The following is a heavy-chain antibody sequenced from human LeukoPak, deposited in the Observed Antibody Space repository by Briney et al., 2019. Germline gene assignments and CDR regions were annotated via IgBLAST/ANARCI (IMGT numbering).Heavy chain of an antibody. Sequence: SVKVSCKASGGTFSSYAISWVRQAPGQGLEWMGGIIPIFGTTNYAQKFQGRVTITADKSTSTAYMELSSLRSEDTAVYYCARDGRDGYNWVVSYWGQGTLVTVSS. CDR1: GGTFSSYA. D-gene: IGHD5-24*01. J-gene: IGHJ4*02. CDR2: IIPIFGTT. CDR3: ARDGRDGYNWVVSY. V-gene: IGHV1-69*06.